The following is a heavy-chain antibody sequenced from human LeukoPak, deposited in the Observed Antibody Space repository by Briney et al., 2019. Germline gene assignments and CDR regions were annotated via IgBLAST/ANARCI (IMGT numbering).Heavy chain of an antibody. CDR1: GYTFTSYS. V-gene: IGHV1-18*01. CDR3: ARASYCSGGSCYSDY. Sequence: APVKVSCKASGYTFTSYSISWVGQAPGQGLEWMGWISAYNGNTIHAQKVKGRVTMTTDTSTSTAYMELRSLKSDDTAVYYCARASYCSGGSCYSDYWGQGTLVTVSS. CDR2: ISAYNGNT. J-gene: IGHJ4*02. D-gene: IGHD2-15*01.